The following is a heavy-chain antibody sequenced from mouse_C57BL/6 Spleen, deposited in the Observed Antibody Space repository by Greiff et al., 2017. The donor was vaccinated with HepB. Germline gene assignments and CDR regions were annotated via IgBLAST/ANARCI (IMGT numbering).Heavy chain of an antibody. CDR1: GYTFTSYW. CDR3: AIESSFYDGYYKLYAMDY. V-gene: IGHV1-74*01. Sequence: QVQLQPGAELVKPGASVKVSCKASGYTFTSYWMHWVKQRPGQGLEWIGRIHPSDSDTNYNQKFKGKATLTVDKSSSTAYMQLSSLTSEDSAVYYCAIESSFYDGYYKLYAMDYWGQGTSVTVSS. D-gene: IGHD2-3*01. J-gene: IGHJ4*01. CDR2: IHPSDSDT.